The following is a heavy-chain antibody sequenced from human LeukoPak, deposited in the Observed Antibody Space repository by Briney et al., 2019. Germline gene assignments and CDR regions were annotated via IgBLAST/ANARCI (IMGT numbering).Heavy chain of an antibody. Sequence: PGGSLRLSCAGSGFTFSGYWMNWVRQAPGKGLEWVSYISSSGSTMYYTDSVKGRFTISRDNAKNTLYLQMNSLRAEDTAVYYCARGSRSGSYNWGQGTLVTVSS. CDR2: ISSSGSTM. J-gene: IGHJ4*02. CDR3: ARGSRSGSYN. CDR1: GFTFSGYW. D-gene: IGHD3-10*01. V-gene: IGHV3-11*04.